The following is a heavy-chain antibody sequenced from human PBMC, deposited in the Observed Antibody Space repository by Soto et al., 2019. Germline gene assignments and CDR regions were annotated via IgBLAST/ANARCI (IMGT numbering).Heavy chain of an antibody. J-gene: IGHJ6*03. Sequence: GGSLRLSCAASGFTFSIYAMTWVRQPPGKGLEWVSSISGSGDNTYYADSVKGRFTISRDNFKNMLYLHMNSLRAEDTAVYFCAKWATTAHYFFYYYLDVWGTGTTVTVSS. V-gene: IGHV3-23*01. CDR3: AKWATTAHYFFYYYLDV. D-gene: IGHD1-1*01. CDR1: GFTFSIYA. CDR2: ISGSGDNT.